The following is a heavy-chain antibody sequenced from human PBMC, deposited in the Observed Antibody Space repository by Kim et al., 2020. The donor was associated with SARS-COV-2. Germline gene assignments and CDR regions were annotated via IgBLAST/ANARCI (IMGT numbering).Heavy chain of an antibody. V-gene: IGHV3-30-3*01. CDR1: GFTFSSYA. J-gene: IGHJ5*02. D-gene: IGHD6-19*01. CDR3: AREVGQWLDSNWFDP. CDR2: ISYDGSNK. Sequence: GGSLRLSCAASGFTFSSYAMHWVRQAPGKGLEWVAVISYDGSNKYYADSVKGRFTISRDNSKNTLYLQMNSLRAEDTAVYYCAREVGQWLDSNWFDPWG.